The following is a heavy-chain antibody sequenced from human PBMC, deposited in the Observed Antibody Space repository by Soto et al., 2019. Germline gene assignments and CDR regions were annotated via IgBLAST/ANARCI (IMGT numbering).Heavy chain of an antibody. D-gene: IGHD2-2*01. V-gene: IGHV1-18*01. CDR2: ISGYNGDT. CDR3: ARQVVPTAIEYYYGMDV. Sequence: QLQRVQSGAEVKKPGASVKVSCKASGYTFTRYGISWVRQAPGQGLEWMGWISGYNGDTKYAQILQGRVTMTTDTSTSTANMELRSLRSDDTAIYYCARQVVPTAIEYYYGMDVWCQGTTVTVSS. CDR1: GYTFTRYG. J-gene: IGHJ6*02.